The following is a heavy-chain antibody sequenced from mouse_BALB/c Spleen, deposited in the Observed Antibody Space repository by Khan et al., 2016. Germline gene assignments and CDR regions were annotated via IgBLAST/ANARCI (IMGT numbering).Heavy chain of an antibody. V-gene: IGHV3-2*02. CDR2: ISYSGTT. Sequence: EVQLQESGPGLVKPSQSLSLTCTVTGYSITSDYAWNWIRQFPGNKLEWMGYISYSGTTTYNPSLKSRISITRDPSKNQFFLQLNPVTTEDTATYNCARWLDAMDYWGQGTSVTVSS. D-gene: IGHD2-2*01. CDR3: ARWLDAMDY. J-gene: IGHJ4*01. CDR1: GYSITSDYA.